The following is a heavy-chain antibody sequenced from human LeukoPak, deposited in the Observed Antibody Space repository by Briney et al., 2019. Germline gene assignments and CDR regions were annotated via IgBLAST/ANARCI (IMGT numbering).Heavy chain of an antibody. CDR3: ARGDYGGESWGY. Sequence: PGGSLRLSCAASGFTFSSYAMSWVRQAPGKGLEWVSAISGSGGSTYYADSVKGRFTISRDNSKNTLYLQMHSMRVEDTAVYYCARGDYGGESWGYWGQGTLVTVSS. V-gene: IGHV3-23*01. CDR2: ISGSGGST. J-gene: IGHJ4*02. D-gene: IGHD4-23*01. CDR1: GFTFSSYA.